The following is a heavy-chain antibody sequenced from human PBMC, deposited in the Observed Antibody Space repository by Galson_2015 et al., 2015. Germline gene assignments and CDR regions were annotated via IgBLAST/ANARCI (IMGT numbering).Heavy chain of an antibody. Sequence: SLRLSCAASGFTFSSCGMHWVRQAPGKGLEWVALISDEGSIKEYADSVKGRFTISRDNSKNTLSLQMNSLRDEDTAIYYCAKDNEGYCSDGHCYSYYYYGMDVWGQGTTVTVSS. V-gene: IGHV3-30*18. CDR1: GFTFSSCG. J-gene: IGHJ6*02. D-gene: IGHD2-15*01. CDR3: AKDNEGYCSDGHCYSYYYYGMDV. CDR2: ISDEGSIK.